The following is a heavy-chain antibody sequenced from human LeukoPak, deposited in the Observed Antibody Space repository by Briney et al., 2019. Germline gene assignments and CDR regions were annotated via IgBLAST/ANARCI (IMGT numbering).Heavy chain of an antibody. J-gene: IGHJ6*03. V-gene: IGHV3-48*01. CDR2: ITGSSDTL. D-gene: IGHD3-3*01. Sequence: TGGSLRLSCAASGFTFSPYTMHWVRQAPGKGLEWVSHITGSSDTLYYADSVKGRFTISRDNAWNSLYLQMNSLRAEDTAVYYCARERNGYYMDVWGKGTTVTVSS. CDR1: GFTFSPYT. CDR3: ARERNGYYMDV.